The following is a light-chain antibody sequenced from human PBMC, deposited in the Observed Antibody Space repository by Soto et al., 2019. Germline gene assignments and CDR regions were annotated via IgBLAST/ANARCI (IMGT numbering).Light chain of an antibody. V-gene: IGLV1-40*01. CDR3: CSYTSSTNYV. CDR2: GNS. Sequence: VLAQPASVSGAPGQRVTISCTGSSXNIGAGYDVHWYQQLPGTAPKLLIYGNSNRPSGVPDRFSGAKSGHTASLTISGLQVEDEADYYCCSYTSSTNYVFGPGTKVTVL. CDR1: SXNIGAGYD. J-gene: IGLJ1*01.